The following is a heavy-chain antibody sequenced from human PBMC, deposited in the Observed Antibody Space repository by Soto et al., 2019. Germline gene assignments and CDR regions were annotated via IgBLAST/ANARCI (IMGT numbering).Heavy chain of an antibody. CDR2: IYYSGTT. CDR3: ARQSPDYLGSVGWFDP. J-gene: IGHJ5*02. V-gene: IGHV4-39*01. Sequence: SETLSLTGTVSVGSISSSSYYWVWVLQPPGKGLEWIGSIYYSGTTYYNPSLKSRVTISVDTSKNQFSLKLRSVTAADTAVYYCARQSPDYLGSVGWFDPWGQGTLVTVSS. D-gene: IGHD1-26*01. CDR1: VGSISSSSYY.